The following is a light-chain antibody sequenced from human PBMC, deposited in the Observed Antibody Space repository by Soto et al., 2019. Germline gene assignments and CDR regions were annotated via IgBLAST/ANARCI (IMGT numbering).Light chain of an antibody. V-gene: IGLV1-44*01. Sequence: QSVLTQPPSASGTPGQRVTISCSGSSSNIGRNTVNWYQQVPGTAPKLLIYSNDQRPSGVPDRFSGSKSGTSASLAISGLQSEDEADYYCAAWDDILNCPFVFGIGTKVTVL. CDR1: SSNIGRNT. J-gene: IGLJ1*01. CDR3: AAWDDILNCPFV. CDR2: SND.